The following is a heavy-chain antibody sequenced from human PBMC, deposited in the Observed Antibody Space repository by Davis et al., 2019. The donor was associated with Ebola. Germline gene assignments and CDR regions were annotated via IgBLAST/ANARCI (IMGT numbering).Heavy chain of an antibody. CDR3: AREGKEYYFDY. CDR2: INSDGSST. CDR1: GFTFSNYW. D-gene: IGHD3-10*01. Sequence: GESLKISCVASGFTFSNYWMHWVRQAPGKGLVWVSRINSDGSSTSYADSVKGRFTISRDNAKNTLYLQMNSLRAEDTAVYYCAREGKEYYFDYWGQGTLVTVSS. V-gene: IGHV3-74*01. J-gene: IGHJ4*02.